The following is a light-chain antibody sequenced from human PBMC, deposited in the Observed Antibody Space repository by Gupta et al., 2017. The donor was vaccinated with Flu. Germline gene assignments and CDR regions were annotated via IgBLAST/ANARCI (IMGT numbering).Light chain of an antibody. Sequence: ANSSCRASQYIRDNNLAWYQQKPGQAPRLLLSATSTRATGSPVRFSGSGSGTEFTLTISSLQSEDFAVYYCQQYNNWPPLVTFGPGTRVDIK. J-gene: IGKJ3*01. CDR3: QQYNNWPPLVT. CDR1: QYIRDNN. CDR2: ATS. V-gene: IGKV3-15*01.